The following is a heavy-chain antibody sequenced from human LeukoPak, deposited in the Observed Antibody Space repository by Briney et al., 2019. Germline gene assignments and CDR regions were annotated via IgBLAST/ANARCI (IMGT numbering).Heavy chain of an antibody. Sequence: GGSLRLSCTASGFTFDDYGMSWVRHTPGKGLEWVSGIYWSGGSTAYADSVKGRFTISRDNANNSLYLQMNSLRAEDTALYYCARPQESSSSFSYFDYWGQGTLVTVSS. CDR1: GFTFDDYG. D-gene: IGHD6-6*01. J-gene: IGHJ4*02. CDR2: IYWSGGST. V-gene: IGHV3-20*04. CDR3: ARPQESSSSFSYFDY.